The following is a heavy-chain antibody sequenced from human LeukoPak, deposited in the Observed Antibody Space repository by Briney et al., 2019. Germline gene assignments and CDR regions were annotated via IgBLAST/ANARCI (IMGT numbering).Heavy chain of an antibody. CDR1: GFTFSGYW. V-gene: IGHV3-7*01. D-gene: IGHD1-26*01. J-gene: IGHJ4*02. CDR3: ARDKIVGPTTLDY. Sequence: GGSLRLSCATSGFTFSGYWMSWVRQTPEKGLEWVANIKQDGYEKYYVDSVKGRFTISRDNAKNSLYLQMNSLRADDTAIYYCARDKIVGPTTLDYWGQGTLVTVSS. CDR2: IKQDGYEK.